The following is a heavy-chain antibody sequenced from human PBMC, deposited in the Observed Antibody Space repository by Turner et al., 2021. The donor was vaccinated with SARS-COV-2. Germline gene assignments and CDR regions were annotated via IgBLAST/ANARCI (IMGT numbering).Heavy chain of an antibody. J-gene: IGHJ5*02. CDR3: ARRTGEWLVPGWFDP. D-gene: IGHD6-19*01. CDR2: IYYSGST. CDR1: GGSISSYY. V-gene: IGHV4-59*01. Sequence: QVQLQESGPGLVKPSETLSLTCTVSGGSISSYYWSWIRQHPGKGLEWIGYIYYSGSTNYNYSLKSRVTISVYTSKNHFSLKLSSVTAADTAVYYCARRTGEWLVPGWFDPWGQGTLVTVSS.